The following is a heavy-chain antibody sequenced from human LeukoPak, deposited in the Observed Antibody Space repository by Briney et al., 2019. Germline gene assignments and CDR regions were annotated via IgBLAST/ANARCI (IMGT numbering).Heavy chain of an antibody. CDR3: AGLVRRYSSGLYYYYFDY. J-gene: IGHJ4*02. V-gene: IGHV4-4*02. Sequence: SETLSLTCTVSGDSINSLDLWSWVRPPPGKGLEWIGEMYLSGTTHSNPSVKSRVTISIDKSKNQFFLNLSSVTAADTAVYYCAGLVRRYSSGLYYYYFDYWGQGTLVTVSS. CDR1: GDSINSLDL. CDR2: MYLSGTT. D-gene: IGHD6-25*01.